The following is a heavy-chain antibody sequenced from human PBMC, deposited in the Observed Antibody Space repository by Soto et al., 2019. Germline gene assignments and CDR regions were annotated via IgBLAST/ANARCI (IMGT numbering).Heavy chain of an antibody. CDR1: GYTFTTYG. Sequence: QVQLVQSGAEVKKPGASVKVSCKASGYTFTTYGIHWVRQAPGQSLEWMGWINAGNGDTKYSQNFQGRVAIIRDKSASTSYMELSSLRSEHTAVYYCASYLVVVVIYYWVQGALVTVSS. J-gene: IGHJ4*02. CDR2: INAGNGDT. CDR3: ASYLVVVVIYY. D-gene: IGHD3-22*01. V-gene: IGHV1-3*01.